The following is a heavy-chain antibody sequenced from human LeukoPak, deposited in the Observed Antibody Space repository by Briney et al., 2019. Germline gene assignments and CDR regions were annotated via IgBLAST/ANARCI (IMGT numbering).Heavy chain of an antibody. D-gene: IGHD6-25*01. CDR2: IYYSGST. J-gene: IGHJ4*02. CDR3: ARGRLHSQLFDY. V-gene: IGHV4-61*01. CDR1: GYSISSGYY. Sequence: TASETLSLTCTVSGYSISSGYYWGWIRQPPGKGLEWIGYIYYSGSTDYNPSLKSRVTISVDTSKNQFSVRLSSVTAADTAVYYCARGRLHSQLFDYWGQGTPVTVSS.